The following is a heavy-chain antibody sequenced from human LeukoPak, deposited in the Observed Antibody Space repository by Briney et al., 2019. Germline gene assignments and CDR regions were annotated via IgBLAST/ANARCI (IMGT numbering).Heavy chain of an antibody. J-gene: IGHJ4*02. CDR3: ARATVAYCGGDCYSGDFDY. CDR1: EYTFTGYY. CDR2: ISAYNGNT. V-gene: IGHV1-18*01. D-gene: IGHD2-21*02. Sequence: GASVKVSCKASEYTFTGYYMHWVRQAPGQGLEWMGWISAYNGNTNYAQKLQGRVTMTTDTSTSTAYMELRSLRSDDTAVYYCARATVAYCGGDCYSGDFDYWGQGTLVTVSS.